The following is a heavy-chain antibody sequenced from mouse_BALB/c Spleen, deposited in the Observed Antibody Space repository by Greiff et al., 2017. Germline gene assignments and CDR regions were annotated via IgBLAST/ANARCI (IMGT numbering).Heavy chain of an antibody. D-gene: IGHD2-2*01. Sequence: QVQLKQSGPELVKPGASVKMSCKASGYTFTSYYIHWVKQRPGQGLEWIGWIYPGDGSTKYNEKFKGKTTLTADKSSSTAYMLLSSLTSEDSAIYFCARDGRLRDLYYAMDYWGQGTSVTVSS. CDR3: ARDGRLRDLYYAMDY. CDR2: IYPGDGST. CDR1: GYTFTSYY. J-gene: IGHJ4*01. V-gene: IGHV1S56*01.